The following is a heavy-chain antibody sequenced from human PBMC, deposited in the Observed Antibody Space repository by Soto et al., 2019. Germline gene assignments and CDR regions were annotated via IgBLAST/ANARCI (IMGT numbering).Heavy chain of an antibody. V-gene: IGHV3-74*01. Sequence: EVKLVESGGGLVQPGGSLRLSCAASGFTFSHYWMYWVRQAPGKGLVWVSRINSAGSVSSYADSVKGRLTISRDNVKNTLYLQMNSLRAEDTAVYYCARGDCVGGTCYSLAGSFYYYMDVWGKGTTVTVFS. D-gene: IGHD2-15*01. CDR3: ARGDCVGGTCYSLAGSFYYYMDV. J-gene: IGHJ6*03. CDR1: GFTFSHYW. CDR2: INSAGSVS.